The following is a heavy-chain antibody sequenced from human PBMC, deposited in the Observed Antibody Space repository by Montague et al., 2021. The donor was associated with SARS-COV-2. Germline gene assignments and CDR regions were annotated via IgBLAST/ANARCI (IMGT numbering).Heavy chain of an antibody. CDR2: IYHTGST. Sequence: SETLSLTCVVSGDSINTDNWWTWVRLPPGKGLEWVGDIYHTGSTKYTPSLKSRVSTSVDKSWNQFSLRLTSVTAADAAIYYCARKGSGRSDLAYWGQGTLVTVSS. J-gene: IGHJ4*02. CDR3: ARKGSGRSDLAY. V-gene: IGHV4-4*02. CDR1: GDSINTDNW. D-gene: IGHD1-26*01.